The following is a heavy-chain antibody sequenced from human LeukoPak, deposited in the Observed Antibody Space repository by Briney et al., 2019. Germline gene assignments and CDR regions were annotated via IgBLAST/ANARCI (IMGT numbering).Heavy chain of an antibody. CDR3: ARDAGDYDFGSGYFGLYYYYYYMNV. CDR1: GFTFSSYW. Sequence: GGSLRLSCAASGFTFSSYWMSWVHQAPGKGLEWVANIKQDGSEKYYVDSVKGRFTISRDNAKNSLYLQMNSLRAEDTAVYYCARDAGDYDFGSGYFGLYYYYYYMNVWGKGTTVTVSS. CDR2: IKQDGSEK. J-gene: IGHJ6*03. V-gene: IGHV3-7*01. D-gene: IGHD3-3*01.